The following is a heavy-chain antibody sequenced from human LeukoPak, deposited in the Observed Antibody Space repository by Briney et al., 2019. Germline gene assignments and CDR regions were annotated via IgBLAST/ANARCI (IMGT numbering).Heavy chain of an antibody. J-gene: IGHJ4*02. Sequence: GGSLRLSCAASGFTFSSYAMSWVRQAPGKGLEWVSAISGSGGSTYYADSVKGRFTISRDNSKNTLYLQMNSLRAEDTAVYYCAKDEDSSGWPRGVDYWGQGTLVTVSS. CDR2: ISGSGGST. CDR3: AKDEDSSGWPRGVDY. V-gene: IGHV3-23*01. CDR1: GFTFSSYA. D-gene: IGHD6-19*01.